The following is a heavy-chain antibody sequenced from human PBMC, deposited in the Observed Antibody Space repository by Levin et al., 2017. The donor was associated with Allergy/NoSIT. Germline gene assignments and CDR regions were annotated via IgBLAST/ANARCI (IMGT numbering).Heavy chain of an antibody. CDR1: GDSVSSNTAA. CDR3: TRDPGRGDGMDV. D-gene: IGHD3-10*01. CDR2: TYFRSKWIN. V-gene: IGHV6-1*01. Sequence: SETLSLTCAISGDSVSSNTAAWNWIRQSPSRGLEWLGRTYFRSKWINEYAESVKSRISVNPDTSKNQFSLHLNSVTPDDTAVYYCTRDPGRGDGMDVWGQGTTVTVSS. J-gene: IGHJ6*02.